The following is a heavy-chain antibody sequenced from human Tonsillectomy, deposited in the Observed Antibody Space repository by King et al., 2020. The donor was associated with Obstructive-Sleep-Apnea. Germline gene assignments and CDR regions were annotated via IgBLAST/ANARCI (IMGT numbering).Heavy chain of an antibody. CDR2: ISSSSSYI. J-gene: IGHJ5*02. D-gene: IGHD1-26*01. CDR3: ARGPVGAPVTP. V-gene: IGHV3-21*01. CDR1: GFTFSSYS. Sequence: VQLVESGGGLVKPGGSLRLSCAASGFTFSSYSMNWVRQAPGKGLEWVSSISSSSSYIYYADSVKGRFTISRDNAKNSLYLQMNSRRAEDTAVYYCARGPVGAPVTPWGQGTLVTVSS.